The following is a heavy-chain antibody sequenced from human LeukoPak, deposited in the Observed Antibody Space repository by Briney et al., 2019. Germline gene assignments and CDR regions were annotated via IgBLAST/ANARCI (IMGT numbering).Heavy chain of an antibody. V-gene: IGHV3-23*01. CDR1: GFTFSRYA. CDR3: AKGVRFLDWWILDY. J-gene: IGHJ4*02. CDR2: ISGSDNT. D-gene: IGHD3-9*01. Sequence: PGGSLRLSCAASGFTFSRYAMSWVRQAPGKGLEWVSGISGSDNTYYADSVKGRFTISRDNSKNTLYLQMNSLRAEDTAIYYCAKGVRFLDWWILDYWGQGSLVTVSS.